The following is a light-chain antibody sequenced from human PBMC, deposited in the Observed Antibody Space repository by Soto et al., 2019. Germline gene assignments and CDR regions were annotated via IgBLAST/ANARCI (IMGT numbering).Light chain of an antibody. J-gene: IGKJ4*01. CDR1: QSVSNNY. CDR2: GAS. Sequence: EIVLTQSPGTLSLSPGERATLSCRASQSVSNNYLAWYQQKPGQAPRLLIYGASNRATGIQDRFSGSGSATDFTLTIRRLEPEDFAVYFCKQSGSSPLTFGGGTKVDNK. V-gene: IGKV3-20*01. CDR3: KQSGSSPLT.